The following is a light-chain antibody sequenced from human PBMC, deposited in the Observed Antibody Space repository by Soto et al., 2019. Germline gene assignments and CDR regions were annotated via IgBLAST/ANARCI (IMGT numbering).Light chain of an antibody. J-gene: IGKJ3*01. CDR3: QQYGRSPFT. Sequence: EIALTQSPGTLYLSPGARATLSCRASQSVSSSYLAWDQQKPGQAPRLLIYSASSRATSIPDRFSVSGSGTDFTLTISRLDPEDLAEYYCQQYGRSPFTFGPGTKVDIK. CDR2: SAS. CDR1: QSVSSSY. V-gene: IGKV3-20*01.